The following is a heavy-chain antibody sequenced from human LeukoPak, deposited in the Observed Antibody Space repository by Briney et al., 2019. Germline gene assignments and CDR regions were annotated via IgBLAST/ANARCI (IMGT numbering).Heavy chain of an antibody. D-gene: IGHD3-9*01. CDR3: ARGLSTVLLHTLTGISDQPDLDF. CDR2: MNPNSGNT. J-gene: IGHJ4*02. V-gene: IGHV1-8*02. Sequence: ASVKVSCKASGYTFTSYDINWVRQATGQGLEWMGWMNPNSGNTGYVQKFQGRVTMTSDNSIVTAFMELSGLRSDDTAVYYCARGLSTVLLHTLTGISDQPDLDFWGQGTLVTVSS. CDR1: GYTFTSYD.